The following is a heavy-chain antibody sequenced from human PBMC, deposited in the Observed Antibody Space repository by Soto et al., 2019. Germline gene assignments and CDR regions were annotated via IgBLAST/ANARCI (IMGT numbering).Heavy chain of an antibody. CDR3: VSRTPSFTSH. Sequence: GGSLRLSCVSSGFTFSSHAMGWVRQAPGKGLEWVSVISGSGAVTYYADSVEGRFTISRDNSKNTLYLQMNSLRAEDTAVYYCVSRTPSFTSHWGQGTLVTVSS. CDR2: ISGSGAVT. V-gene: IGHV3-23*01. J-gene: IGHJ4*02. CDR1: GFTFSSHA. D-gene: IGHD1-7*01.